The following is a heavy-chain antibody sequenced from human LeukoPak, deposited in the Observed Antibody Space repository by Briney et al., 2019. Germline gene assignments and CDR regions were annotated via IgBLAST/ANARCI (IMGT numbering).Heavy chain of an antibody. Sequence: SETLSLTCAVSGGSISSGGYYWSWIRQHPGKGLEWIGYIYYSGSTYYNPSLKSRVTISVDTSKNQFSLKLSSVTAADTAVYYCARDRAGYFDYWGQGTLVTVSS. CDR3: ARDRAGYFDY. V-gene: IGHV4-31*11. D-gene: IGHD6-19*01. CDR2: IYYSGST. CDR1: GGSISSGGYY. J-gene: IGHJ4*02.